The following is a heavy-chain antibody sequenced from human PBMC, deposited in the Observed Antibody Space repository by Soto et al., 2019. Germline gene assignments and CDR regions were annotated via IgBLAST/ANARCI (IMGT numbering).Heavy chain of an antibody. CDR3: ARVSDSYGLKWSDYYYYGMDV. D-gene: IGHD5-18*01. CDR2: IYYSGST. CDR1: GGSISSYY. V-gene: IGHV4-59*01. J-gene: IGHJ6*02. Sequence: SETLSLTCTVSGGSISSYYWSWIRQPPGKGLEWIGYIYYSGSTNYDPSLKSRVTISVDTSKNQFSLKLSSVTAADTAVYYCARVSDSYGLKWSDYYYYGMDVWGQGTTVTVSS.